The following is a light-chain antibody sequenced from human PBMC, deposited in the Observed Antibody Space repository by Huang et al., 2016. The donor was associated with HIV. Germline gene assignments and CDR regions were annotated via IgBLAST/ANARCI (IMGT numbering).Light chain of an antibody. CDR1: QSVDTSY. V-gene: IGKV3D-20*02. J-gene: IGKJ1*01. CDR3: HQYAKSMAT. CDR2: ETS. Sequence: VLTQSPVSVSLSLGDRLTVSCRASQSVDTSYLAWYQPKPGQSPRLLVYETSTRASGIPSRFSGSGSGRDVSLTISRLEPEDFGVYYCHQYAKSMATFGQGTKVDI.